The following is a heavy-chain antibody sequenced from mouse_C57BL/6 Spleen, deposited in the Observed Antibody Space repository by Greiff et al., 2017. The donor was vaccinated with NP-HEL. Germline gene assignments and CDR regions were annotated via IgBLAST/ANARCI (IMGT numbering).Heavy chain of an antibody. CDR3: ARWTLGGDAMDY. CDR2: IHPNSGST. V-gene: IGHV1-64*01. CDR1: GYTFTSYW. J-gene: IGHJ4*01. Sequence: QVQLQQPGAELVKPGASVKLSCKASGYTFTSYWMHWVKQRPGQGLEWIGMIHPNSGSTNYNEKFKSKATLTVDKSSSTAYMQLSSLTSEDSAVYYCARWTLGGDAMDYWGQGTSVTVSS.